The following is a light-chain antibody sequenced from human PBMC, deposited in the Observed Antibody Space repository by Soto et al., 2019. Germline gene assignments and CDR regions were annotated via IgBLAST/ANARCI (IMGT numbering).Light chain of an antibody. J-gene: IGKJ1*01. CDR2: VAS. CDR1: QSIGRF. Sequence: DIQMTQSRSSLSASGGDRVTITCRASQSIGRFLNWHQQKPGKAPNVLITVASTLQSGVPLRFSGIGFGTDFTLTLSSLQPEDSATYYCQQMGMFGQGTKVDIK. CDR3: QQMGM. V-gene: IGKV1-39*01.